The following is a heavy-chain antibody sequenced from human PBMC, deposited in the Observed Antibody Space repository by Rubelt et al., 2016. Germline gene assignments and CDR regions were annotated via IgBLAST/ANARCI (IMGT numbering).Heavy chain of an antibody. V-gene: IGHV1-69*01. CDR2: IIPIFGTA. Sequence: QVQLVQSGAEVKKPGSSVKVSCKASGGTFSSYAISWVRQAPGQGLEWMGGIIPIFGTANYAQKFTGRDTITADESTSTAYMGLSSLRSEDTAVYYCARGGAAAADDNDAFDIWGQGTMVTVSS. CDR1: GGTFSSYA. D-gene: IGHD6-13*01. J-gene: IGHJ3*02. CDR3: ARGGAAAADDNDAFDI.